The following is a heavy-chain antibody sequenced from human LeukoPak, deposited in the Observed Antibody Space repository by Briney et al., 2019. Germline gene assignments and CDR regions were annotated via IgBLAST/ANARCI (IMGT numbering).Heavy chain of an antibody. Sequence: GGSLRLSCIVSGFTFSRYAMSWVRQAPGKGLEWVSAISGSGGSTYYADSVKGRFTISRDNSKNTLYLQMNSLRAEDTAVYYCARLGRYYYYYGMDVWGQGTTVTVSS. V-gene: IGHV3-23*01. CDR3: ARLGRYYYYYGMDV. CDR2: ISGSGGST. CDR1: GFTFSRYA. D-gene: IGHD1-14*01. J-gene: IGHJ6*02.